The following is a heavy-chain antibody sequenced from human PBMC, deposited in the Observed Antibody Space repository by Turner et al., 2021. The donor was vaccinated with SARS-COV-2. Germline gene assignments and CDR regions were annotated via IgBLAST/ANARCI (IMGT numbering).Heavy chain of an antibody. CDR1: GFTFSSYS. V-gene: IGHV3-21*01. CDR3: ARWAYYDSSGYYPSHFDY. Sequence: DVQLVESGGGLVKPGGSLRLSCAASGFTFSSYSMNWVRQAPGKVLDWVSSISTISSYIYYADSVKGRFTISRDNAKNSLYLQMNSLRAEDTAVYYCARWAYYDSSGYYPSHFDYWGQGTLVTVSS. J-gene: IGHJ4*02. CDR2: ISTISSYI. D-gene: IGHD3-22*01.